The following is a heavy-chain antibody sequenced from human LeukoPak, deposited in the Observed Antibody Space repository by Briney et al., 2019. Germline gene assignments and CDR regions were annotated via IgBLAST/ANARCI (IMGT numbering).Heavy chain of an antibody. CDR3: ARHRQGGIYTSSWYGFDY. CDR2: INHSGST. V-gene: IGHV4-34*01. D-gene: IGHD6-13*01. Sequence: SETLSLTCAVYGGSFSGYYWSWIRQPPGKGLEWIGEINHSGSTNYNPSLKSRVTISVDTSKNQFSLKLSSVTAADTAVYYCARHRQGGIYTSSWYGFDYWGQGTLVTVSS. J-gene: IGHJ4*02. CDR1: GGSFSGYY.